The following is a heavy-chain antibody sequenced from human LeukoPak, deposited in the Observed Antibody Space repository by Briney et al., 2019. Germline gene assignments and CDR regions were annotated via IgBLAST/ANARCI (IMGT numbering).Heavy chain of an antibody. CDR3: AKYDFKNWFDP. CDR2: IIPIFGTA. V-gene: IGHV1-69*05. CDR1: GGTFSSYA. J-gene: IGHJ5*02. Sequence: GASMKVSCKASGGTFSSYAISWVRQAPGQGLEWMGGIIPIFGTANYAQKFQGRVTITTDESTSTAYMELSSLRSEDTAVYYCAKYDFKNWFDPWGQGTLVTVSS. D-gene: IGHD3-3*01.